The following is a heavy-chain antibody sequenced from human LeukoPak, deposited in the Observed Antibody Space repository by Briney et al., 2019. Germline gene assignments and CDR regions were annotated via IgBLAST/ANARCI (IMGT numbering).Heavy chain of an antibody. V-gene: IGHV3-23*01. CDR2: ISGSGGST. Sequence: GGSLRLSCAASGFTFSSYATSWVRQAPGKGLEWVSAISGSGGSTYYADSVKGRFTISRDNSKNTLYLQMNSLRAEDTAVYYCAKATSSQQWLVLGAFDYWGQGTLVTVSS. CDR1: GFTFSSYA. CDR3: AKATSSQQWLVLGAFDY. J-gene: IGHJ4*02. D-gene: IGHD6-19*01.